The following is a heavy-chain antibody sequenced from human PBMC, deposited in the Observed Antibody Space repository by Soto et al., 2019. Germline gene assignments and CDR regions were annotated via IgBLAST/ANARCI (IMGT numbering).Heavy chain of an antibody. D-gene: IGHD3-3*01. V-gene: IGHV4-34*01. CDR3: ARGYYDFWSGRPTYNWFNP. J-gene: IGHJ5*02. CDR2: INHSGST. Sequence: SETLSLTCAVYGGSLSGYYWSWIRQPPGRGLEWIGEINHSGSTNYNPSLKSRVTISVDTSKNQFSLKLSSVTAADTAVYYCARGYYDFWSGRPTYNWFNPWGQGTLVTVSS. CDR1: GGSLSGYY.